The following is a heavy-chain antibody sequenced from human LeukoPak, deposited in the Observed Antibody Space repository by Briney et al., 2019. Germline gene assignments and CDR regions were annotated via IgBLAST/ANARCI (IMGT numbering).Heavy chain of an antibody. D-gene: IGHD3-22*01. J-gene: IGHJ4*02. CDR1: GGSISSSSYY. CDR2: IYYSGST. Sequence: SETLSLTSTVSGGSISSSSYYWGWIRQPPGKGLEWIGSIYYSGSTYYNPSLKSRVTISVDTSKNQFSLKLNSVTAADTAVYYCARQPNDSRYMIVDYWGQGTLVTVSS. CDR3: ARQPNDSRYMIVDY. V-gene: IGHV4-39*01.